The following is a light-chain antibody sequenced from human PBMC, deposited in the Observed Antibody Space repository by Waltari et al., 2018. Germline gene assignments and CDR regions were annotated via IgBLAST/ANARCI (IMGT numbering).Light chain of an antibody. CDR3: CSYAGSYTLV. J-gene: IGLJ2*01. CDR2: DVS. V-gene: IGLV2-11*01. Sequence: QSALTQPRSVSGSPGQSVTISCTGTSSDVGGFNYVSWYQRHPVKAPKLMIYDVSKRPSGVPDRFAGSKSGNTASLTISGLQAEDEADYYCCSYAGSYTLVFGGGTKLSVL. CDR1: SSDVGGFNY.